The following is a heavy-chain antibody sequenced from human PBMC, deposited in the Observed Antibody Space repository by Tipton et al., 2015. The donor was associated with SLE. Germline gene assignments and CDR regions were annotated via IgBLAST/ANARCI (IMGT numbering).Heavy chain of an antibody. D-gene: IGHD1-14*01. CDR3: ARGEYNPFDY. CDR1: GGSISSYY. CDR2: IYYSGTT. V-gene: IGHV4-59*01. Sequence: TLSLTCIVSGGSISSYYWSWIRQPPGKGLEWIGYIYYSGTTNYNPSLKSRVTISVDTSKNQFSLKLSSVTAADTAVYYCARGEYNPFDYWGQGTLVTVSS. J-gene: IGHJ4*02.